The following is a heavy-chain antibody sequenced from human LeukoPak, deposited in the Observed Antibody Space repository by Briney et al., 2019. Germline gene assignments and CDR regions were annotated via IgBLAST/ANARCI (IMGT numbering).Heavy chain of an antibody. Sequence: SETLSLTCAVYGGSFSGYYWSWIRQHPGKGLEWIGYIYYSGSTYYNPSLKSRVTISVDTSKNQFSLKLSSVTAADTAVYYCARDSSEYSSSFGWFDPWGQGTLVTVSS. CDR1: GGSFSGYY. CDR3: ARDSSEYSSSFGWFDP. D-gene: IGHD6-6*01. CDR2: IYYSGST. V-gene: IGHV4-31*11. J-gene: IGHJ5*02.